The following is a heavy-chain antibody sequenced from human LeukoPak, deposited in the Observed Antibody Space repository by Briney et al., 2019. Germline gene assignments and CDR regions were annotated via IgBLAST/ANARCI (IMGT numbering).Heavy chain of an antibody. CDR2: ISYDGSNK. CDR1: GFTFSSFA. J-gene: IGHJ4*02. V-gene: IGHV3-30*04. CDR3: AKSYYDFWSGYQLFDY. D-gene: IGHD3-3*01. Sequence: GGSLRLSCSASGFTFSSFAMHWVRQAPGKGLEWVAVISYDGSNKYYADSVKGRFTISRDNSKNTLYLQMNSLRAEDTAVYYCAKSYYDFWSGYQLFDYWGQGTLVTVSS.